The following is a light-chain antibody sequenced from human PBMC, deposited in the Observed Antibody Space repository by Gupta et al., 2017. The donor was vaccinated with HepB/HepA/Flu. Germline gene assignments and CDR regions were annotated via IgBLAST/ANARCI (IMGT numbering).Light chain of an antibody. CDR1: SSNIGSNG. J-gene: IGLJ2*01. CDR2: NND. CDR3: ATWDASLTAL. Sequence: QSVLTQPPSASGTPGQRVTISCSGSSSNIGSNGVNWYQQLPGTAPKLLIYNNDQRPSGVPDRFSGSKSDTSASLAISGLQSEEEADYYCATWDASLTALFGGGTKLTVL. V-gene: IGLV1-44*01.